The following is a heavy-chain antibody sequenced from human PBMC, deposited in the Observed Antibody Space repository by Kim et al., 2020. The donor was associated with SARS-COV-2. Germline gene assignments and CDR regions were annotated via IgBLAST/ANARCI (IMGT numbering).Heavy chain of an antibody. J-gene: IGHJ4*02. Sequence: VDSVKGRFTISRDNAKNSLYLQMNSLRAEDTAVYYCARDPYVDTAMVIGYWGQGTLVTVSS. V-gene: IGHV3-7*01. D-gene: IGHD5-18*01. CDR3: ARDPYVDTAMVIGY.